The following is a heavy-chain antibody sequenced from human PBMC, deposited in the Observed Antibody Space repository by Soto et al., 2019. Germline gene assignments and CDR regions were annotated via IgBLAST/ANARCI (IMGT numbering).Heavy chain of an antibody. D-gene: IGHD4-4*01. CDR1: CGSISSYY. CDR2: IYTSGST. V-gene: IGHV4-4*07. Sequence: PSETLSLTCTVSCGSISSYYWSWIRQPAGKGLEWIGRIYTSGSTNYNPSLKSRVTMSVDTSKNQFSLKLSSVTAADTAVYYCATTGYYYGMDVWGQGTTVTVSS. J-gene: IGHJ6*02. CDR3: ATTGYYYGMDV.